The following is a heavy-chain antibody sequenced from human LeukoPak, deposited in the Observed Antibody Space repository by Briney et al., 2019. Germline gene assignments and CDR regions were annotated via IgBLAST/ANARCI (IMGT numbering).Heavy chain of an antibody. Sequence: GGSLRLSCAASGFTFSSYAMHWVRQAPGKGLEWVAVISYDGSNKYYADSVKGRFTISRDNSKNTPYLQMNSLRAEDTAVYYCARAQYYDFWSGSVFDYWGQGTLVTVSS. D-gene: IGHD3-3*01. V-gene: IGHV3-30-3*01. J-gene: IGHJ4*02. CDR3: ARAQYYDFWSGSVFDY. CDR1: GFTFSSYA. CDR2: ISYDGSNK.